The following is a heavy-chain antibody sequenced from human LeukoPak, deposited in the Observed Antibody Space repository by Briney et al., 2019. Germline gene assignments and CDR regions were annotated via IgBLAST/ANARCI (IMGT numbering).Heavy chain of an antibody. J-gene: IGHJ4*02. V-gene: IGHV1-18*01. CDR3: ARVGHSSSSETSDY. D-gene: IGHD6-6*01. Sequence: ASVKVSCKASGYTFTSYGISWVRQAPGQGLEWMGWISAYNGNTNYAQKLQGRVTMTTDTSTSTAYMELRSLRSDDTAVYCCARVGHSSSSETSDYWGQGTLVTVSS. CDR2: ISAYNGNT. CDR1: GYTFTSYG.